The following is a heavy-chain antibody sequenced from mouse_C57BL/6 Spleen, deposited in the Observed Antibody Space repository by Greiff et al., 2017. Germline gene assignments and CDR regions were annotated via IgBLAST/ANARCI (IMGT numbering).Heavy chain of an antibody. D-gene: IGHD1-1*01. Sequence: VQLQQPGAELVKPGASVKLSCKASGYTFTSYWMHWVKQRPGQGLEWIGMIHPNSGSTNYNEKFKSKATLTVDKSSSTAYMQLSSLTSEDSAVYYCARAVDYYGSSYYFDYWGQGTTLTVSS. CDR1: GYTFTSYW. V-gene: IGHV1-64*01. J-gene: IGHJ2*01. CDR2: IHPNSGST. CDR3: ARAVDYYGSSYYFDY.